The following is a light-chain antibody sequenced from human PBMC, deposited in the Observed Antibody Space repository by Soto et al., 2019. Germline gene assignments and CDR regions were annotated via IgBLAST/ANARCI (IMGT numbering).Light chain of an antibody. Sequence: DIRMTQSPSTLSASVGDRVTITCQASHTISNLLAWHQHKPGRAPKLLIYDASSLQSGVPSRFSGSGSGTEFTLTINSLQPDDSAIYYCKQYSSLVTFGQGTKLEI. CDR3: KQYSSLVT. V-gene: IGKV1-5*01. J-gene: IGKJ2*01. CDR1: HTISNL. CDR2: DAS.